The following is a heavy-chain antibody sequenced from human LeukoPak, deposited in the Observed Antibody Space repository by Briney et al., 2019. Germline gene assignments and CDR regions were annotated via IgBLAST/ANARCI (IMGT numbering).Heavy chain of an antibody. J-gene: IGHJ4*02. V-gene: IGHV3-48*03. Sequence: GGSLRLSCVVSGFTFSSYEMHWVRQAPGKGLEGVSYISSSGSTIYYADSVKGRFTISRDNAKNSLYLQMNSLRAEDTAVYYCARDSIVTGEFDYWGQGTLVSVSS. CDR2: ISSSGSTI. CDR1: GFTFSSYE. CDR3: ARDSIVTGEFDY. D-gene: IGHD2-21*02.